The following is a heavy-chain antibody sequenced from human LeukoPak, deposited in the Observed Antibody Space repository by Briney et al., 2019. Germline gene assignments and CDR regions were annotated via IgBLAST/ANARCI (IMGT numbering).Heavy chain of an antibody. CDR3: ARSPDYWGYCSGGSCYAFDP. J-gene: IGHJ5*02. CDR2: MNPNSGNT. V-gene: IGHV1-8*01. D-gene: IGHD2-15*01. CDR1: GYTFTSYD. Sequence: ASVTVSCKASGYTFTSYDINWVRQAPGQGLEWMGWMNPNSGNTGYAQKFQGRVTITRNTSISTAYMELSSLRSEDTAVYYCARSPDYWGYCSGGSCYAFDPWGQGTLVTVSS.